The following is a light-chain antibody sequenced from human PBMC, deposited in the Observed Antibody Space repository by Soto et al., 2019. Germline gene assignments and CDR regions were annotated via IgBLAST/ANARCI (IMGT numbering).Light chain of an antibody. V-gene: IGLV1-40*01. Sequence: QSVLTQPPSVSGAPGQRVTISCTGSRSNIGAGYDVHWYQQLPGTAPKLLISGNSNRPSGVPDRFSGSKSGTSASLAITGLQAEDEADYYCQSYDSSLSGNVVFGGGTKRTVL. CDR3: QSYDSSLSGNVV. CDR2: GNS. J-gene: IGLJ2*01. CDR1: RSNIGAGYD.